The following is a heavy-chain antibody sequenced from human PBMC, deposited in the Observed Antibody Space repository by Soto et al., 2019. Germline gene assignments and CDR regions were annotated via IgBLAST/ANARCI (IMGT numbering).Heavy chain of an antibody. J-gene: IGHJ6*02. CDR3: AREGLYDGMDV. CDR1: GGSISSGDYY. CDR2: IYYSGST. Sequence: QVQLQESGPGLVKPSQTLSLTCTVSGGSISSGDYYWSWIRQPPGKGLEWIGYIYYSGSTYYNPSLQGRVTISVDTAKNQFPPKLSSGTAADTAVYYRAREGLYDGMDVWGQGTTVTVSS. V-gene: IGHV4-30-4*01.